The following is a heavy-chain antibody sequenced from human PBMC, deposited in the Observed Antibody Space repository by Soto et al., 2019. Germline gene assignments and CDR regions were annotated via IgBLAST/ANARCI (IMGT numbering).Heavy chain of an antibody. CDR1: GFTFSSYG. J-gene: IGHJ3*02. CDR3: TRDPLIAVAAYDAFDI. CDR2: IWYDGSNK. V-gene: IGHV3-33*01. D-gene: IGHD6-19*01. Sequence: QVQLVESGGGVVQRGGSLRLSCAASGFTFSSYGMHWVRQAPGKGLEWVAVIWYDGSNKYYADSVKGRYTISRDDSKNTVYLQMNSLGAEDTAVHDCTRDPLIAVAAYDAFDIWGQGTSVTVSS.